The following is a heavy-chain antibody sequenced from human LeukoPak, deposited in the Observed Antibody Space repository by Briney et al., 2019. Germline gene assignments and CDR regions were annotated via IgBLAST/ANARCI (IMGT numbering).Heavy chain of an antibody. CDR2: INAGNGDT. J-gene: IGHJ3*02. D-gene: IGHD6-19*01. V-gene: IGHV1-3*01. CDR1: GYTFTSYA. CDR3: ARDRVFSSAWYGAFDI. Sequence: ASVKVSCKASGYTFTSYAMHWVRQAPGQRLEWMGWINAGNGDTKYSQKFQGRVTITRDTSASTAYIEVSSLRSEDTAVYYCARDRVFSSAWYGAFDIWGQGTMVTVSS.